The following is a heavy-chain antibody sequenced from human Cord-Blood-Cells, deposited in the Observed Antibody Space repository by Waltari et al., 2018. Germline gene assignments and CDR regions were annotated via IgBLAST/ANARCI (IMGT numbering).Heavy chain of an antibody. D-gene: IGHD6-6*01. CDR1: GYSFTSYW. CDR2: SYPSDSYT. CDR3: ARQGSSSFDY. J-gene: IGHJ4*02. V-gene: IGHV5-51*01. Sequence: EVQLVQSGAEVKKPGESLKLSCKGSGYSFTSYWIGWGRQMPWKGLEWMGISYPSDSYTKYSPSFQGQVTISADKSISTAYLQWSSLKASDTAMYYCARQGSSSFDYWGQGTLVTVSS.